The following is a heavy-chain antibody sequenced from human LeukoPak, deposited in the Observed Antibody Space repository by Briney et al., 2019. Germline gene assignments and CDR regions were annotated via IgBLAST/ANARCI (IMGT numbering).Heavy chain of an antibody. V-gene: IGHV1-8*01. CDR3: ARGEDWFDP. CDR2: MNPNSGNT. Sequence: ASVKVSCKASGYSFTSHDMNWVRQATGQGLEWMGWMNPNSGNTGYAQKFQDRVTMTRNTSISTAYLELSSLGSEDTAMYYCARGEDWFDPWGQGTLVTVSS. J-gene: IGHJ5*02. CDR1: GYSFTSHD.